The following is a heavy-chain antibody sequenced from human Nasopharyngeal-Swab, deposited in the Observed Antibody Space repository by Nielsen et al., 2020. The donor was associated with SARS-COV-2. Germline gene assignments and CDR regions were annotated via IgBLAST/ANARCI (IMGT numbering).Heavy chain of an antibody. CDR3: ARQENSYGLSYFDY. Sequence: SETLSLNCTVSGGSISSYYWSWIRQPPGKGLEWIGYIYYSGSTNYNPSLKSRVTISVDTSKNQFSLKLSSVTAADTAVYYCARQENSYGLSYFDYWGQGTLVTVSS. J-gene: IGHJ4*02. V-gene: IGHV4-59*08. D-gene: IGHD5-18*01. CDR2: IYYSGST. CDR1: GGSISSYY.